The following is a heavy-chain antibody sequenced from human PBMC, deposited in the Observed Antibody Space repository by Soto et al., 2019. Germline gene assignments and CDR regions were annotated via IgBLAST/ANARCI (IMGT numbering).Heavy chain of an antibody. V-gene: IGHV4-34*01. J-gene: IGHJ3*02. CDR1: GGSFSGYY. Sequence: SETLSLTCAVYGGSFSGYYWSWIRQPPGKGLEWIGEINHSGSTNYNPSLKSRVTISVDTSKNQFSLKLSSVTAADTAVYYCAREGVEMATITGAFDIWGQGTMVT. CDR3: AREGVEMATITGAFDI. D-gene: IGHD5-12*01. CDR2: INHSGST.